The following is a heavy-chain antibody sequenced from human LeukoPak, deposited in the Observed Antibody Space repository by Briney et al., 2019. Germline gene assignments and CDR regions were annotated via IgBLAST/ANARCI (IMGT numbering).Heavy chain of an antibody. CDR3: ARDRTTVAGVWFDP. J-gene: IGHJ5*02. V-gene: IGHV3-7*01. CDR1: EFTFSNYW. CDR2: IKQDGSEK. Sequence: GGSLRLSCAASEFTFSNYWMSWVRQAPGKGLDWVANIKQDGSEKQYVESVKGRFTISRDNAKNSLYLQMNSLRAEDTAIYYCARDRTTVAGVWFDPWGQGTLVTVSS. D-gene: IGHD6-19*01.